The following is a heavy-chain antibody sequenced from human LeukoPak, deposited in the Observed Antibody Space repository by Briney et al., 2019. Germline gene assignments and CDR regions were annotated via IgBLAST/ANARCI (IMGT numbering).Heavy chain of an antibody. J-gene: IGHJ4*02. Sequence: PGGSLRLSCAASGFTFSSYAMHWVRQAPGKGLEWVAVISYDGSNKYYADSVKGRFTISRDNSKNTLYLQMNSLRAEDTAVYYCAREEYSSGCLDYWGQGTLVTVSS. D-gene: IGHD6-19*01. V-gene: IGHV3-30-3*01. CDR3: AREEYSSGCLDY. CDR2: ISYDGSNK. CDR1: GFTFSSYA.